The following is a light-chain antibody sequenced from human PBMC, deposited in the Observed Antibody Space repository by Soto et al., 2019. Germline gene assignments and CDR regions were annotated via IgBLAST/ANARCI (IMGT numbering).Light chain of an antibody. J-gene: IGKJ2*01. CDR1: QSISSL. CDR3: QQYNSYSPFT. CDR2: KAS. Sequence: DIQMTQSPTTLSASVGDRVTITCRASQSISSLLAWYQQKPGKAPRLLIYKASSLESGVASRFSGSGSGTESALTISSLQPDDFATYYCQQYNSYSPFTFGQGTKLEI. V-gene: IGKV1-5*03.